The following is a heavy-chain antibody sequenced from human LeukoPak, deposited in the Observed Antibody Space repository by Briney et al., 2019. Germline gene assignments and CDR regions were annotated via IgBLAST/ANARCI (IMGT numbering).Heavy chain of an antibody. D-gene: IGHD1-14*01. CDR3: AREVWGPEYWGQGTLVTVSSVGLPRPTYMDV. CDR1: GFTFSSYA. V-gene: IGHV3-23*01. J-gene: IGHJ6*03. CDR2: ISGSGGST. Sequence: GGSLRLSCAASGFTFSSYAMSWVRQAPGKGLEWVSAISGSGGSTYYADSVKGRFTISRDNSKNTLYLQMSSLRAEDTAVYYCAREVWGPEYWGQGTLVTVSSVGLPRPTYMDVWGKGTTVAVSS.